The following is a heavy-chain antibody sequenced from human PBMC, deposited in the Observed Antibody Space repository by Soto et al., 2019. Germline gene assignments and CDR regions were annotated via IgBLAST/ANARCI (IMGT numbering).Heavy chain of an antibody. CDR3: ATHPSTGY. CDR1: GFTVSDNY. J-gene: IGHJ4*02. D-gene: IGHD1-1*01. CDR2: IYSSGNT. V-gene: IGHV3-53*04. Sequence: EVQLVESGGGLVQPGGSLRLSCAASGFTVSDNYMSWVRQAPGKGLEWVSVIYSSGNTFYADSVKGRFTISRHSSKNTLYLQIDSLRAEDTAVYYCATHPSTGYWGQGTLVTVSS.